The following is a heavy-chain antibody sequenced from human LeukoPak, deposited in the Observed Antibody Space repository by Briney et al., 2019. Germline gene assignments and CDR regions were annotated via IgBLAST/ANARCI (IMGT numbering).Heavy chain of an antibody. CDR2: IYYSGST. V-gene: IGHV4-39*07. J-gene: IGHJ4*02. CDR1: GGSISSSSYY. Sequence: SETLSLTCTVSGGSISSSSYYWGWIRQPPGKGLEWIGSIYYSGSTYYNPSLKSRVTISVDTSKNQFSLKLSSVTAADTAVYYGARGIPPRAYFDYWGQGTLVTVSS. CDR3: ARGIPPRAYFDY. D-gene: IGHD5-18*01.